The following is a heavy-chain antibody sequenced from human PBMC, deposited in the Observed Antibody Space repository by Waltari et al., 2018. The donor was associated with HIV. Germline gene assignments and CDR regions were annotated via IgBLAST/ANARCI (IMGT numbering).Heavy chain of an antibody. J-gene: IGHJ4*02. CDR1: GGSFSGYY. V-gene: IGHV4-34*01. D-gene: IGHD3-3*01. Sequence: QVQLQQWGAGLLKPSETLSLTCAVYGGSFSGYYWSWIRQPPGKGLEWIWEINHSGSTNYNPSRKSRVTISVDTSKNQFSLKLSSVTAADTAVYYCARGQDYDFWSGYYYDYWGQGTLVTVSS. CDR3: ARGQDYDFWSGYYYDY. CDR2: INHSGST.